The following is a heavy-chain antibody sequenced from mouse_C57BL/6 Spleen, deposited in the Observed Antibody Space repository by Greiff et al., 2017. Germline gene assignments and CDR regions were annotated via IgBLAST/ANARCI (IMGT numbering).Heavy chain of an antibody. J-gene: IGHJ1*03. D-gene: IGHD1-1*01. CDR1: GYTFTSYW. CDR2: IDPSDSYT. CDR3: ARPALYYGSSYLWYFDV. Sequence: QVQLQQPGAELVMPGASVKLSCKASGYTFTSYWMHWVKQRPGQGLEWIGEIDPSDSYTNYNQKFKGKSTLTVDKSSSTAYMQLSSLTSEDSAVYYCARPALYYGSSYLWYFDVWGTGTTVTVSS. V-gene: IGHV1-69*01.